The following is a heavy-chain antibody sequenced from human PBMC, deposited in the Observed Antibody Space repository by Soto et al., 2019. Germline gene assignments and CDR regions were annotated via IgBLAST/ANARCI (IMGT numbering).Heavy chain of an antibody. V-gene: IGHV3-23*01. J-gene: IGHJ4*02. Sequence: PGGSLRLSCAASGFTFSNYAMRWVRQAPGNGLEWVSGISGSGVNTHYADSVKGRFTISRDNSKNTLSLQMNSLRAEDTAVYYCAKEGAAYYYDSSGYRPFDFWGQGTQVTVSS. CDR1: GFTFSNYA. CDR2: ISGSGVNT. CDR3: AKEGAAYYYDSSGYRPFDF. D-gene: IGHD3-22*01.